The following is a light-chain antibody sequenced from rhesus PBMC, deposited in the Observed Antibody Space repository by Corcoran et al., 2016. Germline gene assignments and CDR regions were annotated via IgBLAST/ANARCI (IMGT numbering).Light chain of an antibody. V-gene: IGKV1-25*01. Sequence: DIQMTQSPYSLSASVGDRVTITCQASQSLSNYLNWYQQQPGKIPKLLIYRASSLQSGIPSRFIGSGSVTDFTLTISSLQPEDFATYNCQQGYSNPLTFGGGTKVELK. CDR3: QQGYSNPLT. J-gene: IGKJ4*01. CDR1: QSLSNY. CDR2: RAS.